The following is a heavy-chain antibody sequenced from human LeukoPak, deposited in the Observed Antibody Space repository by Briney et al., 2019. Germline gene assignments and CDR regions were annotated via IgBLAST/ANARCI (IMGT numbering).Heavy chain of an antibody. CDR3: TRDKRRHGVVVAATWPAELLSYGMDV. CDR1: GFTFGDYA. CDR2: IRSKAYGGTT. J-gene: IGHJ6*02. V-gene: IGHV3-49*04. Sequence: GRSLRLSCTASGFTFGDYAMSWVRQAPGKGLEWVGFIRSKAYGGTTEYAASVKGRFTISRDDSKSIAYLQMNSLKTEDTAVYYCTRDKRRHGVVVAATWPAELLSYGMDVWGQGTTVTVSS. D-gene: IGHD2-15*01.